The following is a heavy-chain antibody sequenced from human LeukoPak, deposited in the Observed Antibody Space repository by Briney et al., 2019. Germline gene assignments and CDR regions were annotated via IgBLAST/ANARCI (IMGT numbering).Heavy chain of an antibody. Sequence: GGSLRLSCAASGFTFSSYWMSWVRQAPGKGLEWVSAISGSGGSTYYADSVKGRFTISRDNSKNTLYLQMNSLRAEDTAVYYCAKDHRITMVRGVIFDYWGQGTLVTVSS. V-gene: IGHV3-23*01. J-gene: IGHJ4*02. CDR3: AKDHRITMVRGVIFDY. D-gene: IGHD3-10*01. CDR1: GFTFSSYW. CDR2: ISGSGGST.